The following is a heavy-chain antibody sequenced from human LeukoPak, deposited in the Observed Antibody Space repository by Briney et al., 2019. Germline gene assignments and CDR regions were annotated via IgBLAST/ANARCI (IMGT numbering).Heavy chain of an antibody. V-gene: IGHV3-23*01. J-gene: IGHJ6*02. D-gene: IGHD1-7*01. CDR2: ISGDSGST. CDR3: AKDSRSWNYLFYYGMDV. Sequence: PGGSLRLSCAASGFTFSSYWMSWVRQAPGKGLEWVSAISGDSGSTYYADSVKGRFTISRDNSKNTLYVQMNSLRAEDTAVYYCAKDSRSWNYLFYYGMDVWGQGTTVTVSS. CDR1: GFTFSSYW.